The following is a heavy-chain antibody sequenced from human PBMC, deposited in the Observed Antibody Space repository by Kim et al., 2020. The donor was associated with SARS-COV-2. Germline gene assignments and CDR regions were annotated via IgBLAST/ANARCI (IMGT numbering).Heavy chain of an antibody. CDR1: GFTFSSYA. D-gene: IGHD3-22*01. Sequence: GGSLRLSCAASGFTFSSYAMHWVRQAPGKGLEWVAVISYDGSNKYYADSVKGRFTISRDNSKNTLYLQMNSLRAEDTAVYYCARDALDYYDSSGSKTGDWNAFDIWGQGTMVTVSS. J-gene: IGHJ3*02. CDR2: ISYDGSNK. V-gene: IGHV3-30*04. CDR3: ARDALDYYDSSGSKTGDWNAFDI.